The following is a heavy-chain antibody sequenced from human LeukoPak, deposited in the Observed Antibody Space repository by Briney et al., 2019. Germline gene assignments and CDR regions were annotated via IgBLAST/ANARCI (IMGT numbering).Heavy chain of an antibody. J-gene: IGHJ4*02. CDR3: ARDADTSSRYSRFDY. V-gene: IGHV3-23*01. CDR2: ISNSGDRT. D-gene: IGHD3-22*01. Sequence: GGSLRLSCAASGFTFRNSASSWIRQAPGKGLEWVSTISNSGDRTLYADSVKGRFLISRDNSKNSVYLQMNSLRAEDTAVYYCARDADTSSRYSRFDYWGQGTLVTVSS. CDR1: GFTFRNSA.